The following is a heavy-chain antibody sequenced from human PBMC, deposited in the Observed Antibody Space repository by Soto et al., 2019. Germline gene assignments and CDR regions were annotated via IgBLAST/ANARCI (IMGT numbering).Heavy chain of an antibody. CDR2: IHYSGST. CDR1: GGSISSGGYY. D-gene: IGHD3-22*01. CDR3: ARGHDSSGYSPDPYYYYAMDV. V-gene: IGHV4-31*03. Sequence: QVQLQESGPGLVKPSQTLSLTCTVSGGSISSGGYYWSWIRQHPGKGLEWIGYIHYSGSTYYNPSLKSRVTISVDTSKNQFSLKLSSVTAADTAVYYCARGHDSSGYSPDPYYYYAMDVWGQGTTVTVSS. J-gene: IGHJ6*02.